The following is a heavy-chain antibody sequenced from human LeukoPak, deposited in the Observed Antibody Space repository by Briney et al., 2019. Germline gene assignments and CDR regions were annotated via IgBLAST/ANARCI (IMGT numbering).Heavy chain of an antibody. V-gene: IGHV1-2*02. CDR1: GYTFTCYY. Sequence: ASVKVSCKASGYTFTCYYMHWVRPAPGQGLEWMGWINPNSGGTNYAQKFQGRVTMTRDTSISTAYMELSRLRSDDTAVYYCARGGWGSGSYPLLYNWFDPWGQGTLVTVSS. D-gene: IGHD3-10*01. CDR3: ARGGWGSGSYPLLYNWFDP. CDR2: INPNSGGT. J-gene: IGHJ5*02.